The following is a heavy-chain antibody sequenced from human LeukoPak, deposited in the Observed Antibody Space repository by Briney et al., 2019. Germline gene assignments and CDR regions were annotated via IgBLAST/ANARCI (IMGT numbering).Heavy chain of an antibody. J-gene: IGHJ4*02. CDR3: ATAEDFDY. CDR2: ISSCYGNS. Sequence: AAVKVSCKASGYTFTSYGISWVRQAPGQGLEWVGWISSCYGNSNYAQKLQGRVTMTPETYTSTDSMELRGLRSDGTAVYFCATAEDFDYWGQGTLVTVSS. CDR1: GYTFTSYG. V-gene: IGHV1-18*01.